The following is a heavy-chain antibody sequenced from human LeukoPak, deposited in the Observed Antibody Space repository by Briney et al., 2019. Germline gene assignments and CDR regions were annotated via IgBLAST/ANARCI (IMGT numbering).Heavy chain of an antibody. V-gene: IGHV1-18*01. CDR2: ISAYNGNT. Sequence: ASVKVSCKASGYTFTSYGISLVRQAPGQGLEWMGWISAYNGNTNYAQKLQGRVTMTTDTSTSTAYMELRSLRSDDTAVYYCARDSYYYDSSGYYDYWGQGTLVTVSS. CDR1: GYTFTSYG. CDR3: ARDSYYYDSSGYYDY. D-gene: IGHD3-22*01. J-gene: IGHJ4*02.